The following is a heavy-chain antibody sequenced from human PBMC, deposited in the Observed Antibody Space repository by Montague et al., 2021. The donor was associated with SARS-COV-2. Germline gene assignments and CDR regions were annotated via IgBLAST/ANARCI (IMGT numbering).Heavy chain of an antibody. V-gene: IGHV4-59*08. J-gene: IGHJ4*02. CDR2: ISDSWST. CDR1: GGSISSFY. Sequence: SETLSLTCTVSGGSISSFYWSWFRQPPGKGLEWMGYISDSWSTNYNPSLTSRVTMSVDTSKNQSSLKVNSVTAADTAVYYCARHYSATLPAVYWGQGTLVTVSS. CDR3: ARHYSATLPAVY. D-gene: IGHD2-15*01.